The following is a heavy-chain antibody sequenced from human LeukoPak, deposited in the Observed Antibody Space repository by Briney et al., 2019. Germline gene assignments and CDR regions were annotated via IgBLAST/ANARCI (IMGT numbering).Heavy chain of an antibody. Sequence: PGGSLRLSCAASGFTFSSYAMSWVRQAPGKGLEWVSAISGSGGSTYYADSVKGRFTISRDNSKNTLYLQMNSLRAEDTAVYCCAKDYYDSSGYYYGGNDYWGQGTLVTVSS. CDR3: AKDYYDSSGYYYGGNDY. CDR1: GFTFSSYA. V-gene: IGHV3-23*01. CDR2: ISGSGGST. J-gene: IGHJ4*02. D-gene: IGHD3-22*01.